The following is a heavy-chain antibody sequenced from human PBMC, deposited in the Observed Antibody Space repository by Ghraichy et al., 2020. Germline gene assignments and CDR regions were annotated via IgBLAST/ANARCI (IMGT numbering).Heavy chain of an antibody. CDR3: ARSSTVVRFFYYNGMDV. CDR2: ITSSSRTI. V-gene: IGHV3-48*02. CDR1: GFTLSGYS. D-gene: IGHD4-23*01. Sequence: GGSLRLSCVATGFTLSGYSMNWVRQSPGKGLEWVAYITSSSRTISYADSVKGRFAISRDNAQNSLFLQMNNLREEDTPVYYCARSSTVVRFFYYNGMDVWGQGTTVTVSS. J-gene: IGHJ6*02.